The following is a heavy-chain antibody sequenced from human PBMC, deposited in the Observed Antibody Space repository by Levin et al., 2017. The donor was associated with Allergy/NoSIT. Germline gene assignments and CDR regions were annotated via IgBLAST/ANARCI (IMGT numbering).Heavy chain of an antibody. CDR1: GDSISSYY. D-gene: IGHD6-19*01. Sequence: SETLSLTCTVSGDSISSYYWSWIRQPPGKGLEWIGYIHYSGSTNYNPSLKSRVTISIDTSKNQFSLNLSSVTAADTAGYYCARTGYSSGWYWFDPWGQGTLVTVSS. V-gene: IGHV4-59*01. J-gene: IGHJ5*02. CDR3: ARTGYSSGWYWFDP. CDR2: IHYSGST.